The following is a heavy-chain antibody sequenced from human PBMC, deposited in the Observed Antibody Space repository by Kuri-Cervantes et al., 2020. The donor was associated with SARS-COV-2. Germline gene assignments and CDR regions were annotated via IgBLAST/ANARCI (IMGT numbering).Heavy chain of an antibody. Sequence: GESLKISCAASGFTFDDYTMHWVRQAPGKGLEWVSLISWDSGSTYYADSVKGRFTISRDNSKNSLYLQMNSLRTEDTALYYCAKDSEDCSSTSCYIDYWGQGTLVTVSS. D-gene: IGHD2-2*01. CDR3: AKDSEDCSSTSCYIDY. J-gene: IGHJ4*02. CDR2: ISWDSGST. V-gene: IGHV3-43*01. CDR1: GFTFDDYT.